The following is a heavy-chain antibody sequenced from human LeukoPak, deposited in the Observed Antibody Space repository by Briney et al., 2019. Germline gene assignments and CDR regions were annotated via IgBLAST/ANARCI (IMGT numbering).Heavy chain of an antibody. J-gene: IGHJ4*02. V-gene: IGHV3-9*01. CDR2: ISWNSGSI. Sequence: PGRSLRLSCAASGFTFDDYAMHWVRQAPGKGLEWVSGISWNSGSIGYADSVKGRFTISRDNAKNSLYLQMNSLRAEDTALYYCAKGRDDSSGYAPADYWGQGTLVTVSS. D-gene: IGHD3-22*01. CDR1: GFTFDDYA. CDR3: AKGRDDSSGYAPADY.